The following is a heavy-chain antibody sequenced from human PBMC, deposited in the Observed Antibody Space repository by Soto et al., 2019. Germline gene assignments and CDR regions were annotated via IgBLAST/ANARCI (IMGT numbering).Heavy chain of an antibody. CDR1: GFTFSSYG. V-gene: IGHV3-33*01. CDR3: ASFGDGPGTNYYYYYGMDV. J-gene: IGHJ6*02. Sequence: PGGSLRLSCAASGFTFSSYGMHWVRQAPGKGLEWVAVIWYDGSNKYYADSVKGRFTISRDNSKNTLYLQMNSLRAEDTAVYYCASFGDGPGTNYYYYYGMDVWGQGTTVTVSS. CDR2: IWYDGSNK. D-gene: IGHD3-10*01.